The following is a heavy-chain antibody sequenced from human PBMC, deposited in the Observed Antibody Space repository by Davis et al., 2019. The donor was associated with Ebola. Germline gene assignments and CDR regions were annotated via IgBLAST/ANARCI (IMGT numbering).Heavy chain of an antibody. D-gene: IGHD3-22*01. CDR2: IGPSGNSF. V-gene: IGHV3-48*03. CDR3: AIAKYDFDSSGYFYDD. J-gene: IGHJ4*02. Sequence: GESLKISCAASGLSFSSYAMSWIRQAPGKGLEWIAYIGPSGNSFYCADSVKGRFTISRDNAKNSLYLQMNSLKASDTGIYYCAIAKYDFDSSGYFYDDWGQGTLLTVSS. CDR1: GLSFSSYA.